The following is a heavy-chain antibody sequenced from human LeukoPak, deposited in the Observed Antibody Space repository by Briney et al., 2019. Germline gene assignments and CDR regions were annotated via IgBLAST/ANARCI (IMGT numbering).Heavy chain of an antibody. Sequence: GGSLRLSCAASGFTFSSYAMSWVRQAPGKGLEWVSAISGSGGSTYYADSVKGRFTISRDNSKNTPYLQMNSLRAEDTAVYYCAKDLGEWLAPIDYWGQGTLVTVSS. CDR3: AKDLGEWLAPIDY. V-gene: IGHV3-23*01. D-gene: IGHD5-24*01. CDR1: GFTFSSYA. J-gene: IGHJ4*02. CDR2: ISGSGGST.